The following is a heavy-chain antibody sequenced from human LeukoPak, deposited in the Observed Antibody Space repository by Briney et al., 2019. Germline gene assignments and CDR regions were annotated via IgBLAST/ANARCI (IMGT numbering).Heavy chain of an antibody. Sequence: GGSLRLSCAASGFTFSSYSMNWVRQAPGKGLEWVLSISSSSSYIYYADSVKGRFTISRDIAKNSLYLQMNSLRAEDTAVYYCARDPAGAATLFDYWGQGTLVTVSS. D-gene: IGHD2-15*01. CDR1: GFTFSSYS. CDR3: ARDPAGAATLFDY. J-gene: IGHJ4*02. CDR2: ISSSSSYI. V-gene: IGHV3-21*01.